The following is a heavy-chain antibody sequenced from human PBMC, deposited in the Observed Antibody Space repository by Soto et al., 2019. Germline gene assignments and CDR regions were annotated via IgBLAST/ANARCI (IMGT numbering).Heavy chain of an antibody. CDR3: ARADYATGSYYPDY. Sequence: QVQLQESGPGLVKPSQTLSLTCTVSGGSVRRGSYYWSWIRQFPGKGLEWIGYISNSGRTHYNPSLMSRITILVDTSKNQFFLELRSVTAADTALYYCARADYATGSYYPDYWGQGTLVTVSS. V-gene: IGHV4-31*03. CDR2: ISNSGRT. D-gene: IGHD3-10*01. CDR1: GGSVRRGSYY. J-gene: IGHJ4*02.